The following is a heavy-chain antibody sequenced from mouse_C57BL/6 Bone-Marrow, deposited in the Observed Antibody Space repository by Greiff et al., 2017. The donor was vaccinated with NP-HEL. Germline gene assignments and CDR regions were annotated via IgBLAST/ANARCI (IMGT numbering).Heavy chain of an antibody. Sequence: QVQLQQPGTELVKPGAPVKLSLKASCYTFTSYWMHWGKQRPGQGLEWIGNINPSNCGTNYKEKFKSKATLTVDKSSSTAYMELSRLTSEDSAVYYCARNYGRLRQDWYFDVWCRGTTVTVSS. D-gene: IGHD2-4*01. CDR1: CYTFTSYW. CDR2: INPSNCGT. V-gene: IGHV1-53*01. CDR3: ARNYGRLRQDWYFDV. J-gene: IGHJ1*03.